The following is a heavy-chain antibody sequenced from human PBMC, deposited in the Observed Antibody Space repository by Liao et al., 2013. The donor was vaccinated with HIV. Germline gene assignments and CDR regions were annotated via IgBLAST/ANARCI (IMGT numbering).Heavy chain of an antibody. D-gene: IGHD3-16*02. J-gene: IGHJ4*02. Sequence: QVQLQQWGAGLLKPSETLSLTCAVYGGSFSGYSWSWIRQPPGKGLEWIGEINHSGSTNYNPSLKSRVTISVDTSKNQFSLKLSSVTAADTAVYYCASTDQRVLPIAGYWGQGTLVTVSS. V-gene: IGHV4-34*01. CDR1: GGSFSGYS. CDR3: ASTDQRVLPIAGY. CDR2: INHSGST.